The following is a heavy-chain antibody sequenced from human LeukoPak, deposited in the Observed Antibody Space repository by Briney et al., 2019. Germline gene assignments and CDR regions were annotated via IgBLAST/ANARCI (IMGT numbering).Heavy chain of an antibody. CDR2: INHSGST. D-gene: IGHD3-22*01. Sequence: PSETLSLTCAVYGGSFSGYYWSWIRQPPGKGLGWIGEINHSGSTNYNPSPKSRVTISVDTSKNQFSLKLSSVTAADTAVYYCARALGYDSSGYDAFDIWGQGTMVTVSS. V-gene: IGHV4-34*01. CDR3: ARALGYDSSGYDAFDI. CDR1: GGSFSGYY. J-gene: IGHJ3*02.